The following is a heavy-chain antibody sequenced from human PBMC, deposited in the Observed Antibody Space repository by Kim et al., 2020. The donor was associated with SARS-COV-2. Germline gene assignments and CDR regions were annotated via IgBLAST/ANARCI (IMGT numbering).Heavy chain of an antibody. Sequence: SVKVSRKASGGTFSSYAISWVRQAPGQGLEWMGGIIPIFGTANYAQKFQGRVTITADESTSTAYMELSSLRSEDTAVYYCARASRITIFGVVIQSPYGMDVWGQGTTVTVSS. V-gene: IGHV1-69*13. CDR3: ARASRITIFGVVIQSPYGMDV. CDR2: IIPIFGTA. CDR1: GGTFSSYA. D-gene: IGHD3-3*01. J-gene: IGHJ6*02.